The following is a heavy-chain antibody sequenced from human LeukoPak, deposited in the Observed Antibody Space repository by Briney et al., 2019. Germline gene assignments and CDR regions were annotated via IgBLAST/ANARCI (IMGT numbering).Heavy chain of an antibody. CDR1: GFTFSSYS. Sequence: GGSLRLSCAASGFTFSSYSMNWVRQAPGKGLEWVSSISSSSSYIYYADSVKGRFTISRDNSKNTLYLRMNSLRAEDTAVYYCARGGSYLSAFDIWGQGTMVTVSS. V-gene: IGHV3-21*04. CDR3: ARGGSYLSAFDI. J-gene: IGHJ3*02. D-gene: IGHD1-26*01. CDR2: ISSSSSYI.